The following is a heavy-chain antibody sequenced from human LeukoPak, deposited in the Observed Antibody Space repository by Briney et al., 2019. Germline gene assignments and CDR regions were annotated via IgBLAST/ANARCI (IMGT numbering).Heavy chain of an antibody. CDR2: IYYSGST. Sequence: SEALSLTCTVSGGSISSYYWSWIRQPPGKGLEWIGYIYYSGSTNYNPSLKSRVTISVDTSKNQFSLKLSSVTAADTAVYYCASGVGSLGLPHPYYYGMDVWGQGTTVTVSS. D-gene: IGHD2-15*01. CDR3: ASGVGSLGLPHPYYYGMDV. V-gene: IGHV4-59*08. CDR1: GGSISSYY. J-gene: IGHJ6*02.